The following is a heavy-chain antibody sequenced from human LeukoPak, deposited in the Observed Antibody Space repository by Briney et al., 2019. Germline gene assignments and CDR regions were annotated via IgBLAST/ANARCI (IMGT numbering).Heavy chain of an antibody. V-gene: IGHV3-23*01. CDR3: ARFRLTVTTYAHLDY. D-gene: IGHD4-17*01. CDR2: ISGSGGST. CDR1: GFTFSSYA. Sequence: GGSLRLSCAASGFTFSSYAMSWVRQAPGKGLEWVSAISGSGGSTYYADSVKGRFTISRDNAKNSLYLQMNSLRAEDTAVYYCARFRLTVTTYAHLDYWGQGTLVTVSS. J-gene: IGHJ4*02.